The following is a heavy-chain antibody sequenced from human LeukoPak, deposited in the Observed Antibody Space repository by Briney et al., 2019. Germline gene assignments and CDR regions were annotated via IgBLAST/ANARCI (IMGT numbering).Heavy chain of an antibody. V-gene: IGHV3-7*03. CDR3: AKDRDRSQTIAVAGY. CDR2: IKEDGSKI. Sequence: PGGSLRLSCVASGFIFSSSWMSWARQAPGKGLEWVADIKEDGSKIYYVDSVRGRFTISRDNARNTLYLQMNSLRAEDTAVYYCAKDRDRSQTIAVAGYWGQGTLVTVSS. D-gene: IGHD6-19*01. J-gene: IGHJ4*02. CDR1: GFIFSSSW.